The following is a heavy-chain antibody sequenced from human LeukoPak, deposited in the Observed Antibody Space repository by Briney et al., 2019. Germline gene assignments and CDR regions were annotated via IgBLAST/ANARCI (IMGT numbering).Heavy chain of an antibody. CDR1: GFTFSSHE. V-gene: IGHV3-21*01. CDR3: ARDLYASGSF. Sequence: GGSLRLSCAASGFTFSSHEMNWVRQAPGKGLEWVSSISYSSDYIYYADSVKGRFTISRDNAKNSLYLQMNSLRAEDTAVYYCARDLYASGSFWGQGTLVTVSS. J-gene: IGHJ4*02. D-gene: IGHD3-10*01. CDR2: ISYSSDYI.